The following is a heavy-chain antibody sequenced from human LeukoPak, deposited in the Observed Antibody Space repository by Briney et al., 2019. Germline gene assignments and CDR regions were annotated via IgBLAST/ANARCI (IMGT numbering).Heavy chain of an antibody. CDR3: AKSSLIFGYCSSTSCYLNDY. Sequence: GGSLRLSCAASGFTFSSYAMSWVRQAPGKGLEWASAIGGSGGSTYYADSVKGRFTISRDNSKNTLYLQMNSLRAEDTAVYYCAKSSLIFGYCSSTSCYLNDYWGQGTLVTVSS. V-gene: IGHV3-23*01. J-gene: IGHJ4*02. CDR2: IGGSGGST. D-gene: IGHD2-2*01. CDR1: GFTFSSYA.